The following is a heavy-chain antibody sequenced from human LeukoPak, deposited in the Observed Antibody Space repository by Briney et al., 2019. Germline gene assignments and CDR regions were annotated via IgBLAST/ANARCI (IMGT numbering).Heavy chain of an antibody. CDR1: GVTFSTYG. J-gene: IGHJ5*02. D-gene: IGHD3-10*01. CDR3: AGKPYGSGSDYYINWFDP. CDR2: ISNHGSSK. V-gene: IGHV3-30*03. Sequence: GGSLRLSCAASGVTFSTYGMHWVRQAPGKGLELVAVISNHGSSKFYADSVKGRFTISRDNSKNTVYLEMNSLRPEDTAVYYCAGKPYGSGSDYYINWFDPWGQGTLVIVSS.